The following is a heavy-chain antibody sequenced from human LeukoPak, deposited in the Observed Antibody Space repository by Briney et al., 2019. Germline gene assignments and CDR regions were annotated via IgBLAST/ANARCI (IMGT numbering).Heavy chain of an antibody. J-gene: IGHJ4*02. D-gene: IGHD3-22*01. V-gene: IGHV3-9*01. CDR1: GFTFDDYA. Sequence: GRSLRLSCAASGFTFDDYAMHWVRHAPGKGLEWVSGISWNSGSIGYADSVKGRFTISRDNAKNSLYLQMNSLRAEDTALYYCAKDRCFYYDSSGYFDYWGQGTLVTVSS. CDR3: AKDRCFYYDSSGYFDY. CDR2: ISWNSGSI.